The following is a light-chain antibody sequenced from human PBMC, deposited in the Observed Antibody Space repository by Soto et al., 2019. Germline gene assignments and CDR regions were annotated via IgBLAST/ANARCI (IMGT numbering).Light chain of an antibody. CDR2: DDS. CDR3: LVWDSRSEHYV. CDR1: NIGSKS. J-gene: IGLJ1*01. Sequence: SYELTQSPSVSVASGQTVSITCGGYNIGSKSVHWYQQKPGQAPVLVVYDDSDRRSGIPERFSGSNSGNTATLTITRVEAGDEADYHCLVWDSRSEHYVFGTGTKSPS. V-gene: IGLV3-21*02.